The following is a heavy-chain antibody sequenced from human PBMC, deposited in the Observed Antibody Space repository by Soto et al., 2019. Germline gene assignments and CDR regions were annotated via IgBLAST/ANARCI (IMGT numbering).Heavy chain of an antibody. CDR3: ASPRELPPVRPVYFDY. Sequence: SETLSLTCAVSGASVTSYYWGWIRQPPGKGLEWVGQISHTGATNYNPSLKSRITVSVDTSNNQFSLRLTSVTSADTAVYYCASPRELPPVRPVYFDYWGPGTQVTVSS. CDR1: GASVTSYY. V-gene: IGHV4-59*02. CDR2: ISHTGAT. D-gene: IGHD1-7*01. J-gene: IGHJ4*02.